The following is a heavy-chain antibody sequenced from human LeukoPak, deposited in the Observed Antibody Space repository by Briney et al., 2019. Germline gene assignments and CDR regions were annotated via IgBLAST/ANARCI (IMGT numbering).Heavy chain of an antibody. Sequence: GGSLRLSCAGSGFTFSSYGMHWVRQAPGKGLEWVAAISYDGSDKYYADSVKGRFTISRDNSKNTLYLQMSTLRAEDTAVYYCAKDQASSGWYYDYWGQGTLVTVSS. D-gene: IGHD6-19*01. CDR1: GFTFSSYG. CDR3: AKDQASSGWYYDY. V-gene: IGHV3-30*18. CDR2: ISYDGSDK. J-gene: IGHJ4*02.